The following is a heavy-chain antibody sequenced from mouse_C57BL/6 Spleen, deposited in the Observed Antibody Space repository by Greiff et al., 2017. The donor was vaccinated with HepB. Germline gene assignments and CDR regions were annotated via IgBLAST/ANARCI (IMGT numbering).Heavy chain of an antibody. D-gene: IGHD2-1*01. J-gene: IGHJ4*01. V-gene: IGHV1-15*01. Sequence: VQLQQSGAELVRPGASVTLSCKASGYTFTDYEMHWVKQTPVHGLEWIGAIDPETGGTDYNQKFKGKAILTADKSSSTAYMELRSLISEDSAVYYSTPRDYGSSERYALDYWGQGTTVTVSS. CDR3: TPRDYGSSERYALDY. CDR2: IDPETGGT. CDR1: GYTFTDYE.